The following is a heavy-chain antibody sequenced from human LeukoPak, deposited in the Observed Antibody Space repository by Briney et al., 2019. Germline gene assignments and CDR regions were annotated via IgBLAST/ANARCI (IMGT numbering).Heavy chain of an antibody. V-gene: IGHV1-2*02. CDR1: GYTFTGYY. CDR2: INPNSGGT. D-gene: IGHD6-13*01. CDR3: AREAPCSSSWSPG. Sequence: ASAKDSCQASGYTFTGYYMHWVRQAPGQGLEWMGWINPNSGGTNYAQKFQGRVTMTRDTSISTACMELSRLRSDDTAVYYCAREAPCSSSWSPGWGEGTLVTVSS. J-gene: IGHJ4*02.